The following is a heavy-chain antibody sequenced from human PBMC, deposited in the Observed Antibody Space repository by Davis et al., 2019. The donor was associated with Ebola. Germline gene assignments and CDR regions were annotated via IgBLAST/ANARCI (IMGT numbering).Heavy chain of an antibody. CDR2: IRYDGSNK. CDR1: GFTFSSYA. CDR3: ARVGNYYDGSGYYWDYYYGMDV. D-gene: IGHD3-22*01. Sequence: GESLKISCAAFGFTFSSYAMSWVRQAPGKGLEWVAFIRYDGSNKYYADSVKGRFTISRDNSKNTLYLQMNSLRDEETAVYYCARVGNYYDGSGYYWDYYYGMDVWGQGTTVTVSS. J-gene: IGHJ6*02. V-gene: IGHV3-30*02.